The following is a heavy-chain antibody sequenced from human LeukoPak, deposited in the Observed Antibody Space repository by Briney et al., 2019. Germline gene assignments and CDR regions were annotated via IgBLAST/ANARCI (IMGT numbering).Heavy chain of an antibody. D-gene: IGHD3-3*01. J-gene: IGHJ6*03. CDR1: GGFFSGYH. Sequence: ETQSLTCGVGGGFFSGYHWCGLRQPPGGVVGRVGVFHHSGSTNYNPSLKGRVTISVDTSMNQAYLKLNSLTASDTAVYYCASRTDSRIDLWSSYSHGYSYLDVWGKGTTVTVSS. CDR2: FHHSGST. V-gene: IGHV4-34*01. CDR3: ASRTDSRIDLWSSYSHGYSYLDV.